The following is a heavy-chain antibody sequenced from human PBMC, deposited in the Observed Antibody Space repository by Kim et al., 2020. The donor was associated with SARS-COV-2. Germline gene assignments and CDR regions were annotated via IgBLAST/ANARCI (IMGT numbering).Heavy chain of an antibody. J-gene: IGHJ6*03. Sequence: SETLSLTCTVSRGSINNYYWSWIRQPPGKGLEWIGYISYSGSTNYNPSLKSRVTLSVDASKNQLSLELSSVTAADTAVYYCARQLGYYSLYYYYYMDVWGKGTTVTVSS. CDR2: ISYSGST. CDR1: RGSINNYY. D-gene: IGHD2-15*01. CDR3: ARQLGYYSLYYYYYMDV. V-gene: IGHV4-59*12.